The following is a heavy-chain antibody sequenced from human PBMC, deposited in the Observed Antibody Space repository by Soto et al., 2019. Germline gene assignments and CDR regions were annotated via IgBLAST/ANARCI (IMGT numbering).Heavy chain of an antibody. D-gene: IGHD3-10*01. CDR3: SKGEATYGHLRHDY. J-gene: IGHJ4*02. Sequence: ASGKVSCKASGYTFTTYGVIWVRQAPGQGLEWMGWISGYTGNTNYAQNLHGRVTLTTDTSTGTAYMDLRSLRSDDTAVYYCSKGEATYGHLRHDYWGQGILVTVSS. V-gene: IGHV1-18*04. CDR2: ISGYTGNT. CDR1: GYTFTTYG.